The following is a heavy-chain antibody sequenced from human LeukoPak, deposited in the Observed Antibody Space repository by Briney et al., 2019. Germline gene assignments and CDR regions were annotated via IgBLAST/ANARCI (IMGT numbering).Heavy chain of an antibody. CDR1: GFTFSSYS. Sequence: GGSLRLSCAASGFTFSSYSMSWVRQTPAKGLEWVATIKPGGSEKFSVDSVKGRFTISRDNGQNSLFLQMDSLRDKDTAVYYCVRGSVIPDFWGQGTLVTVSS. D-gene: IGHD2-21*01. V-gene: IGHV3-7*01. J-gene: IGHJ4*02. CDR2: IKPGGSEK. CDR3: VRGSVIPDF.